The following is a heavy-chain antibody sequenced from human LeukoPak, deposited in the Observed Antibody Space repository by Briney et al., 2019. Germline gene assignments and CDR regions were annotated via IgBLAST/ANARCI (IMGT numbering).Heavy chain of an antibody. CDR3: ARGAEYYAIWRGYAGYSDY. J-gene: IGHJ4*02. CDR1: GYSISNGYC. Sequence: PSETLSLTCTVSGYSISNGYCWGWIRQPPGKGLEWVGSIYHGGSTYYKPSLRGRVTISLDRSKNKFSLKLTSVTAADTAVYFCARGAEYYAIWRGYAGYSDYWGQGISVTVSS. D-gene: IGHD3-3*01. V-gene: IGHV4-38-2*02. CDR2: IYHGGST.